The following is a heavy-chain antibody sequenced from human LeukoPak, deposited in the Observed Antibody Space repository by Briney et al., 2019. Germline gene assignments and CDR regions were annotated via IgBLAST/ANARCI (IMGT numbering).Heavy chain of an antibody. CDR2: IWYDGNNK. Sequence: QPGRSLRLSCAASGFTFSTYGMNWVRQAPGKGLEWVAIIWYDGNNKYYADSVKGRFTISRDNSKNTLYLQMNSLRADDTAVYYCAKSYDNHNWYFHLWGRDPLVTVSS. V-gene: IGHV3-33*06. D-gene: IGHD3-10*01. CDR3: AKSYDNHNWYFHL. J-gene: IGHJ2*01. CDR1: GFTFSTYG.